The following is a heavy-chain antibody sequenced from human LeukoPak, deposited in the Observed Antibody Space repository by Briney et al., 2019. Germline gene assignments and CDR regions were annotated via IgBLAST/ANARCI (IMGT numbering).Heavy chain of an antibody. CDR1: GGSFSGYY. J-gene: IGHJ4*02. CDR3: ARGASFWSGYYTGLFDY. D-gene: IGHD3-3*01. V-gene: IGHV4-34*01. Sequence: SETLSLTCAVYGGSFSGYYWSWIRQPPGKGLEWIGEINHSGSTNYNPSLKSRVTISVDTSKNQFYLKLSSVTAADTAVYYCARGASFWSGYYTGLFDYWGQGTLVTVSS. CDR2: INHSGST.